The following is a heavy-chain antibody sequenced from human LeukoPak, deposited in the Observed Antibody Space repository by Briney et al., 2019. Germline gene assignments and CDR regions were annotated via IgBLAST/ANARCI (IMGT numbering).Heavy chain of an antibody. V-gene: IGHV4-59*01. CDR3: ARDNGGSSDAFDI. J-gene: IGHJ3*02. D-gene: IGHD2-8*01. CDR1: GGSISSYY. Sequence: PSETLSLTCTVSGGSISSYYWSWIRQPPGKGLEWIGYIYYSGSTNYNPSLKSRVTISVDTSKNQFSLKLSSVTAADTAVYYCARDNGGSSDAFDIWGQGTMVTVSS. CDR2: IYYSGST.